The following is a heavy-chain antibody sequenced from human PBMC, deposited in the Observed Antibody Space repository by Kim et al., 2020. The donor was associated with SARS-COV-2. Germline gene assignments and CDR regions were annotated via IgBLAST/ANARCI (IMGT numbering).Heavy chain of an antibody. CDR1: GFTFSSYA. D-gene: IGHD3-22*01. J-gene: IGHJ6*02. CDR3: AKGLGVVADYYYGMDV. Sequence: GGSLRLSCAASGFTFSSYAMSWVRQAPGKGLEWVSAISGSGGSTYYADSVKGRFTISRDNSKNTLYLQMNSLRAEDTAVYYCAKGLGVVADYYYGMDVWGQGTTVTVSS. V-gene: IGHV3-23*01. CDR2: ISGSGGST.